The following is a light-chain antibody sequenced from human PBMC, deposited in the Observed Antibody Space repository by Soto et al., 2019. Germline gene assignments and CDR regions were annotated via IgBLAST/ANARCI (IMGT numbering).Light chain of an antibody. J-gene: IGKJ5*01. Sequence: AIQVTQSPSSLSASVGDRVTITCRASQDIRGALAWYQQKPGKAPKLLIYDVSTLENEVPSRFSGSSSGTQFTLTISSLQPVYFGSDDCQHFNSYPITCC. CDR3: QHFNSYPIT. V-gene: IGKV1-13*02. CDR2: DVS. CDR1: QDIRGA.